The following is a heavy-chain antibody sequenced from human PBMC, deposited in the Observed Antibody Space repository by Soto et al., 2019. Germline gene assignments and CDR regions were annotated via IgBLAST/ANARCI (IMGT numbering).Heavy chain of an antibody. D-gene: IGHD1-26*01. CDR2: ISYSGST. V-gene: IGHV4-59*01. J-gene: IGHJ6*02. Sequence: QVQLQESGPGLVKPSETLSLTCTVSGGSISSYYWNWIRQPPGKGLEWIGYISYSGSTNYNPSLKSRATISVDTSKNQFSLRLSSVTAADTAIYYCAREILGTYFYGMDVWGQGTTVTVSS. CDR1: GGSISSYY. CDR3: AREILGTYFYGMDV.